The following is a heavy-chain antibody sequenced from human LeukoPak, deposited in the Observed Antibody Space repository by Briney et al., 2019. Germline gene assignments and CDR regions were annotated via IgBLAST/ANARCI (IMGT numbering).Heavy chain of an antibody. Sequence: ASVKVSCKVSGYTLTELSMHWVRQAPGKGLEWMGGIDPDNGETIYAQKFQGRVTMTEDTSTDTAYMELSSLRSEDTAVFYCATSSGWKSNIDYWGQGTLVTVSS. D-gene: IGHD6-19*01. CDR2: IDPDNGET. J-gene: IGHJ4*02. CDR1: GYTLTELS. V-gene: IGHV1-24*01. CDR3: ATSSGWKSNIDY.